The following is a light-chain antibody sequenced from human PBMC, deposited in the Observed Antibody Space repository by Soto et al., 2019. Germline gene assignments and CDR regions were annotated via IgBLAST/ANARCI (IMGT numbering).Light chain of an antibody. Sequence: EIVLTQSPGTLSLSPGERATLSCRASQSVSSSYLAWYQQKPGQAPRLLIYAASSRATGIPDRFSGSGSGTDFTLTISRLEPEDFAMYHCQQYYSSPRTFGQGTKVEIK. CDR2: AAS. CDR3: QQYYSSPRT. J-gene: IGKJ1*01. V-gene: IGKV3-20*01. CDR1: QSVSSSY.